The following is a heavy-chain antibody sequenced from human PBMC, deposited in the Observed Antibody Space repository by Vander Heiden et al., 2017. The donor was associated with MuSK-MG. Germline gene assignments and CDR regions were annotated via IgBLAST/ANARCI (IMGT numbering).Heavy chain of an antibody. CDR1: GFPFSSYA. D-gene: IGHD6-13*01. CDR2: ISGSGGST. V-gene: IGHV3-23*01. J-gene: IGHJ4*02. Sequence: EVQLLESGGGLVQPGWSLRLSCAASGFPFSSYAMSWVRQAPGKGLEWVPAISGSGGSTYYADSVKGRFTISRDNSKNTLYLQMNSLRAEDTAVYYCAKDRSVAGTKYYFDYWGQGTLVTVSS. CDR3: AKDRSVAGTKYYFDY.